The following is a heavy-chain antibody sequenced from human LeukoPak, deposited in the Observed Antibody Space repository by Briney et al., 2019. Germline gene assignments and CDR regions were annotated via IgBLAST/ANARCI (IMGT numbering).Heavy chain of an antibody. Sequence: PGGSLRLTCAASGFTFSSYAMSWVRQAPGKGLEWVSAISGSGGSTYYADSVKGRFTISRDNSKNTLYLQMNSLRAEDTAVYYCARLRYYYDSSGYTLDYWGQGTLVTVSS. D-gene: IGHD3-22*01. V-gene: IGHV3-23*01. CDR2: ISGSGGST. CDR1: GFTFSSYA. CDR3: ARLRYYYDSSGYTLDY. J-gene: IGHJ4*02.